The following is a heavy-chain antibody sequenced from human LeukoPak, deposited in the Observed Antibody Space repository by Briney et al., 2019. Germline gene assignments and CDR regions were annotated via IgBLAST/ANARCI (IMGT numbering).Heavy chain of an antibody. CDR3: AKDQGSGSLYYYGMDV. D-gene: IGHD6-19*01. CDR1: GSTFSSYA. J-gene: IGHJ6*02. V-gene: IGHV3-23*01. CDR2: ISGSGGST. Sequence: GGSLRLSCAASGSTFSSYAMSWVRQAPGKGLEWVSAISGSGGSTHYADSVKGRFTISRDNSKNTLYLQMNTLRAEDTAVYYCAKDQGSGSLYYYGMDVWGQGTTVTVSS.